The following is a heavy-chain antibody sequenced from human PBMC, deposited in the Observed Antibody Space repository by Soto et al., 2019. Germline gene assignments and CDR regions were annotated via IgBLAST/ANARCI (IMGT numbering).Heavy chain of an antibody. CDR2: IYYSGTT. V-gene: IGHV4-59*12. Sequence: SETLSLTCTVSGGSISSYYWSWIRQPPGKGLEWIGYIYYSGTTNYNPSLKSRVAISVDTSKNQFSLKLSSVTAADTAVYYCARVIGPHLADHALNFDYWGQGTLVTVSS. J-gene: IGHJ4*02. CDR1: GGSISSYY. CDR3: ARVIGPHLADHALNFDY. D-gene: IGHD6-19*01.